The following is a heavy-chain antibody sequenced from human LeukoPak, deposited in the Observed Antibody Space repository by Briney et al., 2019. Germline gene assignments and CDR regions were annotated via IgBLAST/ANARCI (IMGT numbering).Heavy chain of an antibody. CDR3: AREYGWYFDL. V-gene: IGHV4-59*01. CDR1: GGSFSGYY. D-gene: IGHD3-10*01. J-gene: IGHJ2*01. CDR2: IYYSGST. Sequence: SETLSLTCAVYGGSFSGYYWSWIRQPPGKGLEWIGYIYYSGSTNYNPSLKSRVTISIDSSKNQFSLKLSSVTAADTAVYYCAREYGWYFDLWGRGTLVTVSS.